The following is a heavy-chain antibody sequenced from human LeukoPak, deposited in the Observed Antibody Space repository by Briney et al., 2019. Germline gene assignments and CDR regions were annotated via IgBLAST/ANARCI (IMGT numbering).Heavy chain of an antibody. J-gene: IGHJ4*02. CDR3: TTDDYYYGSGSYCPLGSY. D-gene: IGHD3-10*01. Sequence: GGSLRLSCSASAFTFNKAYMSWVRQAPGKGLVWGGRIKSRTDGGKIDYAAPVKGRFTISRDDSKNTLYLQMNSLKAEDTAVYYCTTDDYYYGSGSYCPLGSYWGQGTLVTVSS. CDR1: AFTFNKAY. V-gene: IGHV3-15*01. CDR2: IKSRTDGGKI.